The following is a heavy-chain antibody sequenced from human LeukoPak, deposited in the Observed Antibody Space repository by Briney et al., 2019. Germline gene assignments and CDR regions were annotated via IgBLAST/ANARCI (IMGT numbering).Heavy chain of an antibody. CDR3: ARARQYYDSSGYYSYYFDY. CDR1: GGSISSYY. Sequence: SETLSLTFTVSGGSISSYYWSWIRPPPGKGLEWIGDIYYSGSTNYNPSLKSRVTISVDTSKNQFSLKLSSVTAADTAVYYCARARQYYDSSGYYSYYFDYWGQGTLVTVSS. CDR2: IYYSGST. D-gene: IGHD3-22*01. J-gene: IGHJ4*02. V-gene: IGHV4-59*01.